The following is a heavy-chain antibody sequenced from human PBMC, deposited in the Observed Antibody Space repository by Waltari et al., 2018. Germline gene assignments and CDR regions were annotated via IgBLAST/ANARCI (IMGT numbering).Heavy chain of an antibody. J-gene: IGHJ5*02. CDR3: ARIWTPDNAINQPPDP. CDR2: IDWDDDK. Sequence: QVTLRESGPALVKPTQTLRLTCAFSGFSLITSGVFVTWIRQPPGKALEWLARIDWDDDKWYNTSLRTRLAISKDTSKNQVVLTMTNMDPVDTATYYCARIWTPDNAINQPPDPWGQGTLVIVSS. V-gene: IGHV2-70*15. CDR1: GFSLITSGVF. D-gene: IGHD2-21*01.